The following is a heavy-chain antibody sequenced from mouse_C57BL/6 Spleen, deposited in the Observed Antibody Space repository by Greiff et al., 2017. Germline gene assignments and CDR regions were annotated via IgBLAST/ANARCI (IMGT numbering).Heavy chain of an antibody. CDR3: ARVGLTTVVATNWYFDV. Sequence: QVQLKESGAELVRPGTSVKMSCKASGYTFTNYWIGWAKQRPGHGSEWIGDIYPGGGYTNYNEKFKGQATLTADKSSSTAYMQFSSLTSEDSAIYYCARVGLTTVVATNWYFDVWGTGTTVTVSS. D-gene: IGHD1-1*01. CDR1: GYTFTNYW. J-gene: IGHJ1*03. V-gene: IGHV1-63*01. CDR2: IYPGGGYT.